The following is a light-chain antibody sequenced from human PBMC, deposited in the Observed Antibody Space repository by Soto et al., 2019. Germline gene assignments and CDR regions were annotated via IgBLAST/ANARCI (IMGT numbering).Light chain of an antibody. CDR2: GAS. CDR1: QSVSNNY. CDR3: QQYGSSPTWT. V-gene: IGKV3-20*01. J-gene: IGKJ1*01. Sequence: EIVLTQSPGTLSLSPGERATLSCRASQSVSNNYLAWYQQKPGQAPRLLIYGASNRATSIPDRFSGSGSGTDFTLTISRLEPEDFAVYYCQQYGSSPTWTFGQGTKVDIK.